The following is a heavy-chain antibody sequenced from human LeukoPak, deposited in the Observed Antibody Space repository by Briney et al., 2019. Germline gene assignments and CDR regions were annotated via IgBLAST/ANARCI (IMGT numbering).Heavy chain of an antibody. CDR2: ISYDGNNK. J-gene: IGHJ4*02. V-gene: IGHV3-30*04. D-gene: IGHD6-19*01. Sequence: GGSLRLSCAASGFTFSTYAMHWVRQSPGEGLEWVALISYDGNNKYYADSVKGRFTISRDNSKNALYLQMNSLGTEDTAVYYCAKDYYYSGWYGGPDYWGQGTLVTVSS. CDR1: GFTFSTYA. CDR3: AKDYYYSGWYGGPDY.